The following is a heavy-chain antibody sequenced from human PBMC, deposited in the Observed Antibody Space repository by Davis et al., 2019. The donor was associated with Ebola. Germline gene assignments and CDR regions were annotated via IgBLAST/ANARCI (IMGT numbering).Heavy chain of an antibody. J-gene: IGHJ4*02. CDR2: IYPDESDI. V-gene: IGHV5-51*01. CDR3: ARGRYCSGGSCYSNPTDY. CDR1: GYSFTKYW. D-gene: IGHD2-15*01. Sequence: KVSCKGSGYSFTKYWIGWVRQMPGKGLEWMGIIYPDESDIKYNPSFQGQVTISADNSISTAYLQWSSLRASDTAMYYCARGRYCSGGSCYSNPTDYWGQGTLLTVSS.